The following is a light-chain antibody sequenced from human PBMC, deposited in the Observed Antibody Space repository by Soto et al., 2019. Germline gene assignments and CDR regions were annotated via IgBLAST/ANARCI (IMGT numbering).Light chain of an antibody. CDR2: VAS. CDR3: QQYNVWPLT. J-gene: IGKJ4*01. CDR1: QSVSSN. Sequence: EIVMTQSQATLSVSPGERATLACRASQSVSSNLAWYQQKPGQTPKLLIYVASTRATGIPARFSGSGSGTEFTLTISRLQSEDFAVYYCQQYNVWPLTFGGGTKVEFK. V-gene: IGKV3-15*01.